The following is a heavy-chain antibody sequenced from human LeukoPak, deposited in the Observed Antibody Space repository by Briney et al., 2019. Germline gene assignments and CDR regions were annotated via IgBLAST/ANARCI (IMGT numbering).Heavy chain of an antibody. V-gene: IGHV1-2*06. Sequence: ASVKVSCKASGYTFTGYYMHWVRQAPGQGLEWMGRINPNSGGTNYAQKFQGRVTMTRGTSISTAYMELSRLRSDDTAVYYCARDAYSGSYSYYFDYWGQGTLVTVSS. D-gene: IGHD1-26*01. CDR2: INPNSGGT. J-gene: IGHJ4*02. CDR3: ARDAYSGSYSYYFDY. CDR1: GYTFTGYY.